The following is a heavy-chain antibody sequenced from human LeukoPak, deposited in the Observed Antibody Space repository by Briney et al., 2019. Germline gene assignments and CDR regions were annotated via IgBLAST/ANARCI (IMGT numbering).Heavy chain of an antibody. V-gene: IGHV3-7*01. Sequence: GGSLRLSCAASGFTFNRYWMSWVRQAPGKELQWVANIKQDGSAKYYVDSVKGRFTISRDNAKNSLYLQMNSLRAEDTAVYYCARDYWNDGDGGDHWGQGTLVSVSS. CDR3: ARDYWNDGDGGDH. CDR2: IKQDGSAK. D-gene: IGHD1-1*01. J-gene: IGHJ4*02. CDR1: GFTFNRYW.